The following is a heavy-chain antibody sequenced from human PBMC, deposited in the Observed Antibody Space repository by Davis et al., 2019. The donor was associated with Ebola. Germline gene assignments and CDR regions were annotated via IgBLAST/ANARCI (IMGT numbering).Heavy chain of an antibody. CDR1: GFTFSSYG. Sequence: PGGSLRLSCAASGFTFSSYGMHWVRQAPGKGLERVAVIWYDGSNKYYADSVKGRFTISRDNSKNTLYLQMNSLRAEDTAVYYCARAQANPDYCGGDCYPHYWGQGTLVTVSS. CDR2: IWYDGSNK. D-gene: IGHD2-21*01. V-gene: IGHV3-33*01. J-gene: IGHJ4*02. CDR3: ARAQANPDYCGGDCYPHY.